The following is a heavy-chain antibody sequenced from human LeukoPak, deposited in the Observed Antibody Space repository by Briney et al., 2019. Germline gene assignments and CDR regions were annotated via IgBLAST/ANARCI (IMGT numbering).Heavy chain of an antibody. J-gene: IGHJ4*02. V-gene: IGHV4-39*01. D-gene: IGHD3/OR15-3a*01. CDR1: GDSITTSNYY. Sequence: SETLSLTCTVSGDSITTSNYYWGWIRQPPGKGLEWIGSIYYSGITYYNASLKSQVSISIDTSKNQFSLKLTSVTAADTAVYYCARQTGSGLFILPGGQGTLVTVSS. CDR3: ARQTGSGLFILP. CDR2: IYYSGIT.